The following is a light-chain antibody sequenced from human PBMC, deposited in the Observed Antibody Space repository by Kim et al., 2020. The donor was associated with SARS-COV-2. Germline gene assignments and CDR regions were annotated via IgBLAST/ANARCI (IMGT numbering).Light chain of an antibody. CDR3: QAWDSSTAHVV. CDR1: KLGDKY. CDR2: QDS. V-gene: IGLV3-1*01. J-gene: IGLJ2*01. Sequence: PGQTASITCYGDKLGDKYACWYQQKPGQSPVLVIYQDSKRPSGIPERFSGSNSGNTATLTISGTQAMDEADYYCQAWDSSTAHVVFGGGTQLTVL.